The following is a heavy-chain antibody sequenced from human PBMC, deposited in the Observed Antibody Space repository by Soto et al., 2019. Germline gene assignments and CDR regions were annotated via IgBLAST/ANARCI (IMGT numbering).Heavy chain of an antibody. D-gene: IGHD3-22*01. V-gene: IGHV3-23*01. CDR2: ISGSGGST. CDR3: AKENYYDSSGYYYGYLDY. CDR1: GFTFSNYA. Sequence: GGSLRLSCAASGFTFSNYAMSWVRQAPGKGLEWVSAISGSGGSTYYADSVKGRFTISRDNSKNTLYLQMNSLRAEDTAVYYCAKENYYDSSGYYYGYLDYWGQGTLVTVS. J-gene: IGHJ4*02.